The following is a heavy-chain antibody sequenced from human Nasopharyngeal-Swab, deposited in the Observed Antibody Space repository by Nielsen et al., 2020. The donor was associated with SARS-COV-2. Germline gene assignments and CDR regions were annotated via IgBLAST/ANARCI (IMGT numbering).Heavy chain of an antibody. J-gene: IGHJ3*02. CDR3: ARRARFDFWSGHGAFDI. CDR2: IYYSGST. CDR1: GGSISSSSYY. V-gene: IGHV4-39*07. D-gene: IGHD3-3*01. Sequence: SETLSLTCTVSGGSISSSSYYWGWIRPPPGKGLEWIGSIYYSGSTYYNPSLKSRVTISVDTSKNQFSLKLSSVTAADTAVYYCARRARFDFWSGHGAFDIWGQGTMVTVSS.